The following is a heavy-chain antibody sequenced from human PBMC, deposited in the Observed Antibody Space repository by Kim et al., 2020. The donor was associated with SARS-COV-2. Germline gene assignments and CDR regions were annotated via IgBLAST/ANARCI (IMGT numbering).Heavy chain of an antibody. CDR3: ASLVLRYFDWLPQDY. J-gene: IGHJ4*02. Sequence: GGSLRLSCAASGFTFSSYSMNWVRQAPGKGLEWVSSISSSSSYIYYADSVKGRFTISRDNAKNSLYLQMNSLRAEDTAVYYCASLVLRYFDWLPQDYWGQGTLVTVSS. D-gene: IGHD3-9*01. V-gene: IGHV3-21*01. CDR2: ISSSSSYI. CDR1: GFTFSSYS.